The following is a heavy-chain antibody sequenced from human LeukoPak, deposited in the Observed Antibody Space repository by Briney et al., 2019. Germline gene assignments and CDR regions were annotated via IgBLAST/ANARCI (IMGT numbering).Heavy chain of an antibody. Sequence: GASVKVSCKASGYTFTSYDINWVRQATGQGLEWMGWMNPNSGNTGYAQKFQGRVTMTRNTSISTAYMELSSLRSEDTAVYYCARVSIAQWYSSSWSTPNYYYYGMDVWGQGTTVTVSS. D-gene: IGHD6-13*01. V-gene: IGHV1-8*01. CDR1: GYTFTSYD. CDR2: MNPNSGNT. J-gene: IGHJ6*02. CDR3: ARVSIAQWYSSSWSTPNYYYYGMDV.